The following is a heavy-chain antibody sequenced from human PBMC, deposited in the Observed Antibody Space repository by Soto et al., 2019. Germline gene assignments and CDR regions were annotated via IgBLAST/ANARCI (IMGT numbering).Heavy chain of an antibody. D-gene: IGHD2-2*01. Sequence: ASVKVSCKASGYTFTDYDINWVRQAPGQGLEWMGWVSPNSGNTVYAQKFQDRVTMTRDTSISTAYMELSNLGFEDTAMYYCARGRFYSETSTWFAFWGQGTPVTVSS. CDR1: GYTFTDYD. V-gene: IGHV1-8*01. CDR2: VSPNSGNT. J-gene: IGHJ5*01. CDR3: ARGRFYSETSTWFAF.